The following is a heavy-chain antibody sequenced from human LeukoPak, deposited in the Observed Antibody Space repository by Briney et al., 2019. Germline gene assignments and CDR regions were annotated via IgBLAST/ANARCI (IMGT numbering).Heavy chain of an antibody. D-gene: IGHD2-8*01. J-gene: IGHJ4*02. CDR2: IIHSGST. CDR3: ARGILVTVYAAFDY. CDR1: GGSFSGYY. Sequence: PSETLSLTCGVYGGSFSGYYWTWIRQSPSMGLEWIGEIIHSGSTNYNPSLTSRVIISVDTSKNQFSLELSSVTAADTAVYYCARGILVTVYAAFDYWGQGTLVTVSS. V-gene: IGHV4-34*01.